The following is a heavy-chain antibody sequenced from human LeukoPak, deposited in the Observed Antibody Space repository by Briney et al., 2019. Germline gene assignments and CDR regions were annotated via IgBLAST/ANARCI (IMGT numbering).Heavy chain of an antibody. CDR3: ARARRTGYAFGPQAD. J-gene: IGHJ4*02. Sequence: GGSLRLSCAASGFTFSSYWMHWVRQAPGKGLVWVSRINSDGSSTSYADSVKGRFTISRDNAKNTLYLQMSSLRAEDTAVYYCARARRTGYAFGPQADWGQGTLVTVSS. V-gene: IGHV3-74*01. D-gene: IGHD1-1*01. CDR2: INSDGSST. CDR1: GFTFSSYW.